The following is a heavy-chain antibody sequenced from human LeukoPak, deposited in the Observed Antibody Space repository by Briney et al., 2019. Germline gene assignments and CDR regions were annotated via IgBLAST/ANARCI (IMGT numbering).Heavy chain of an antibody. CDR1: GGSISNYY. D-gene: IGHD3-9*01. CDR2: IYYSGGT. V-gene: IGHV4-59*12. CDR3: ARDLGGRYFDWASPSYYYYYYMDV. J-gene: IGHJ6*03. Sequence: SETLSLTCTVSGGSISNYYWSWIRQPPGKGLEWIGYIYYSGGTNYNPSLKSRVTMSVDTSKNQFSLKLSSVTAADTAVYYCARDLGGRYFDWASPSYYYYYYMDVWGKGTTVTISS.